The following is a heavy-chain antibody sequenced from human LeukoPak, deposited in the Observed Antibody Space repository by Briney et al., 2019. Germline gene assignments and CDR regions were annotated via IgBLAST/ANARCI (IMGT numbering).Heavy chain of an antibody. V-gene: IGHV3-30*18. D-gene: IGHD6-13*01. CDR1: GFTFSIYW. CDR3: AKSVHTLGQQLSQLAHYFDY. Sequence: PGGSLRLSCAASGFTFSIYWMIWVRQAPGRGLEWVAIMLYDGSNKYCADSVKGRFTISRDKSNTTLYLQMNSMRAEATAVSYCAKSVHTLGQQLSQLAHYFDYWGQGTLVTVSS. J-gene: IGHJ4*02. CDR2: MLYDGSNK.